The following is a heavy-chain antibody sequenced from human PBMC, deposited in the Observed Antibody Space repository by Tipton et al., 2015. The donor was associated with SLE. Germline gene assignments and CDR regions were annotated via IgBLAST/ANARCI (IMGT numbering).Heavy chain of an antibody. CDR1: GGTFSGYY. Sequence: TLSLTCAVYGGTFSGYYWSWIRQSPGKGLEWIGEINYSGNTKYNPSLKSRVTISVDTSKNQFSLKLSSVTAADTAVYYCTRGAGRGQSAFEPWGQGTLVTVSS. CDR2: INYSGNT. J-gene: IGHJ5*02. CDR3: TRGAGRGQSAFEP. D-gene: IGHD3-10*01. V-gene: IGHV4-34*09.